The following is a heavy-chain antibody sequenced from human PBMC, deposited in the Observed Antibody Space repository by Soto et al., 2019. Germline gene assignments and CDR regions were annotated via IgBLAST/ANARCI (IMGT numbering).Heavy chain of an antibody. CDR3: ARHGDYGDYEH. Sequence: QVQLVQSGAEVKKPGASVKVSCKASGYTFTSTAISWVRQDPGQGLEWMGWIRSYNGDVKYAQNLQGRVTMTTDTSTSTAYLQLRSLRSDDTAVYYCARHGDYGDYEHWGQGTLVTVSS. J-gene: IGHJ4*02. V-gene: IGHV1-18*01. CDR2: IRSYNGDV. CDR1: GYTFTSTA. D-gene: IGHD4-17*01.